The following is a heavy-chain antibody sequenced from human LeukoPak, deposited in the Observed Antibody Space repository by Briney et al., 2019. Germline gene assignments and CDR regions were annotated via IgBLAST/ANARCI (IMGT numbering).Heavy chain of an antibody. D-gene: IGHD6-19*01. Sequence: ASVRVSCKASGYTFTTYGISWVRQAPGQGLEWMGWISPYNGNTDYAQKFQGRVTMTTDTSTTTAYMELRSLRSDDTAVYYCSRARRDYSTGWYGVHWGQGTLVTVSS. J-gene: IGHJ4*02. V-gene: IGHV1-18*01. CDR2: ISPYNGNT. CDR3: SRARRDYSTGWYGVH. CDR1: GYTFTTYG.